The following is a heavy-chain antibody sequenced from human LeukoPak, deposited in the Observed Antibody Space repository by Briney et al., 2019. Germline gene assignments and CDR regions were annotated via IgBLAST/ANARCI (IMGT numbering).Heavy chain of an antibody. D-gene: IGHD3-10*01. CDR2: IIPIFGTA. CDR1: GGTFSSYA. J-gene: IGHJ5*02. CDR3: ARPGGVWFGESWDNWFDP. V-gene: IGHV1-69*06. Sequence: SVKVSCKASGGTFSSYAISWVRQAPGQGLEWMGGIIPIFGTANYAQKFQGRVTITADKSTSTDYMELSSLRSEDTAVYYCARPGGVWFGESWDNWFDPWGQGTLVTVSS.